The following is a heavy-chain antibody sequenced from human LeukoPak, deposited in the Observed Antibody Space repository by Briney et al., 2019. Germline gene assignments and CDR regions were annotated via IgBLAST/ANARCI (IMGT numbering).Heavy chain of an antibody. D-gene: IGHD4-17*01. CDR3: ARVDGWTDYGDYRPLLEVAFDI. J-gene: IGHJ3*02. CDR1: GYTFIGYY. CDR2: INPNSGGT. Sequence: ASVKVSCKASGYTFIGYYMHWVRQAPGQGLEWMGWINPNSGGTNLAQKFQGRVTISRDTSASTAYMELSSLRSEDTAVYYCARVDGWTDYGDYRPLLEVAFDIWGQGTMVTVSS. V-gene: IGHV1-2*02.